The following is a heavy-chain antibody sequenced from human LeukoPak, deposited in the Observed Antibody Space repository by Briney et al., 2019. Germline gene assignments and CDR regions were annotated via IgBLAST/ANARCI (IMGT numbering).Heavy chain of an antibody. CDR1: GFTFSSYS. Sequence: TGGSLRLSCAASGFTFSSYSMNWVRQAPGKGLEWVSYISSSSSVIDYADSVKGRFTISRDNAKNSLYLQMNSLRAEDTAFYYCARARGYSYGYSDYWGQGTLVTVSS. CDR2: ISSSSSVI. V-gene: IGHV3-48*01. J-gene: IGHJ4*02. CDR3: ARARGYSYGYSDY. D-gene: IGHD5-18*01.